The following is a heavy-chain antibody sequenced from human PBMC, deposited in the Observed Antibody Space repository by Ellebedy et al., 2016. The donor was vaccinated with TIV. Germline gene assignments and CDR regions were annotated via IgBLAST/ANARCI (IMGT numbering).Heavy chain of an antibody. CDR1: GGSISSGGYS. J-gene: IGHJ4*02. V-gene: IGHV4-30-2*01. D-gene: IGHD3-9*01. CDR2: IYHSGST. Sequence: SETLSLXXAVSGGSISSGGYSWSWIRQPPGKGLEWIGYIYHSGSTYYNPSLKSRVTISVDRSKNQFSLKLSSVTAADTAVYYCASYDILTGFDYWGQGTLVTVSS. CDR3: ASYDILTGFDY.